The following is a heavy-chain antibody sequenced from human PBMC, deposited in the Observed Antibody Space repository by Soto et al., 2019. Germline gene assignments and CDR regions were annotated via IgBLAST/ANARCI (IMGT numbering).Heavy chain of an antibody. V-gene: IGHV1-18*01. CDR1: GYTFTKYG. Sequence: VQLVQSGGEVRKPGASVTVSCRASGYTFTKYGISWVRQAPGQGLEWMGWISAANDNTNYAQNLQGRVTMTTDTSTSTAYMQLRSLRSDDTAVYFCARGTSGYDYGLFDFWGQGTLVTVSS. CDR2: ISAANDNT. CDR3: ARGTSGYDYGLFDF. J-gene: IGHJ4*02. D-gene: IGHD5-12*01.